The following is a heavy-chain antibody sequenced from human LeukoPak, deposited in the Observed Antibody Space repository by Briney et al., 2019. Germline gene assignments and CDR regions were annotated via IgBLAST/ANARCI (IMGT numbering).Heavy chain of an antibody. D-gene: IGHD5-18*01. Sequence: GSSVKVSCKASGGTFSSYAISWVRQAPGQGLDWMGRIIPILGIANYAQKFQGRVTITADKSTSTAYMELSSLRSEDTAVYSCARDSSAMEECFDYWGQGTLVTVSS. J-gene: IGHJ4*02. CDR2: IIPILGIA. CDR3: ARDSSAMEECFDY. V-gene: IGHV1-69*04. CDR1: GGTFSSYA.